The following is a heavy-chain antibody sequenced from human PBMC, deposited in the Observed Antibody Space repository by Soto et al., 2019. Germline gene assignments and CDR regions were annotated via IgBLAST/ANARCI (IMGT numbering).Heavy chain of an antibody. CDR2: ISGSGGST. CDR3: ARWFDSGGYQTPY. V-gene: IGHV3-23*01. D-gene: IGHD3-22*01. CDR1: GFTFSSYA. Sequence: PGGSLRLSCAASGFTFSSYAMSWVRQAPGKGLEWVSAISGSGGSTYYADSVKGRFTISRDNSKNTLYLQMNSLTAADTAVYYCARWFDSGGYQTPYWGQGTLVTVSS. J-gene: IGHJ4*02.